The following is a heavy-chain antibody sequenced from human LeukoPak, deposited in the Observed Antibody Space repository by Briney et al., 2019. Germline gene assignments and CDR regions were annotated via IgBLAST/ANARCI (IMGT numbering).Heavy chain of an antibody. CDR1: GFTFSSYA. V-gene: IGHV3-23*01. CDR3: AKAGGSGYSYGGGYFQH. CDR2: ISGSGDNT. D-gene: IGHD5-18*01. J-gene: IGHJ1*01. Sequence: PGGSLRLSCAASGFTFSSYAMNWVRQAPGKGLEWVSAISGSGDNTYYADSVKGRFTISRDNSKNTLYLQMDSLRAEDTAVYYCAKAGGSGYSYGGGYFQHWGQGTLVTVSS.